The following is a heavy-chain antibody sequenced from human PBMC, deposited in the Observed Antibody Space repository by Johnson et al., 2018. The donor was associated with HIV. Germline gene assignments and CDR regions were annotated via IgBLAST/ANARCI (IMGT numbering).Heavy chain of an antibody. CDR2: INSDGSST. D-gene: IGHD4-23*01. CDR3: AKARGGNYDAFDI. V-gene: IGHV3-74*02. CDR1: GFTFSSYW. J-gene: IGHJ3*02. Sequence: VQLVESGGGVIRPGGSLRLSCAASGFTFSSYWMHWVRQAPGKGLVWVSRINSDGSSTSYADSVKGRFTISRDNAKNSLYLQMNSLRAEDTALYYCAKARGGNYDAFDIWGQGTMVTVSS.